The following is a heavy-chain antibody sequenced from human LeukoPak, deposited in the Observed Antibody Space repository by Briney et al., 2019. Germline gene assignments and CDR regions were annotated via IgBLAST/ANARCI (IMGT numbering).Heavy chain of an antibody. D-gene: IGHD6-13*01. CDR2: INPNSGGT. CDR1: GYTFTGYY. CDR3: ARDRIAAAGPYYYYYMDV. Sequence: ASVKVSCKASGYTFTGYYMHWVRQAPGQGLEWMGWINPNSGGTNYAQKFQGRVTMTRDTSISTAYMELSRLRSDDTAVYYCARDRIAAAGPYYYYYMDVWGKGTTVTISS. J-gene: IGHJ6*03. V-gene: IGHV1-2*02.